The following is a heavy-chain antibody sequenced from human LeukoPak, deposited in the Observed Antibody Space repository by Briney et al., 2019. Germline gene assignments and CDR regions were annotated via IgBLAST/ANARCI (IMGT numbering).Heavy chain of an antibody. D-gene: IGHD2-21*01. CDR3: ARAMLVGGDYSYYFDY. J-gene: IGHJ4*02. Sequence: PGGSLRLSCAASGFTFSSYGMHWVRQAPGKGLEWVAVIWYDGSNKYYADSVKGRFTIPRDNSKNTLYLQMNSLRAEDTAVYYCARAMLVGGDYSYYFDYWGQGTLVTVSS. CDR2: IWYDGSNK. V-gene: IGHV3-33*01. CDR1: GFTFSSYG.